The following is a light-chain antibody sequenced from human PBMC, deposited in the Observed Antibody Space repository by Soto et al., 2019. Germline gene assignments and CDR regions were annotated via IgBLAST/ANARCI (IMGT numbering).Light chain of an antibody. Sequence: DIVMTQSPDSLAVSLGERATINCKSSQSVLYSSNNKNYLAWYQQKPGQPPKLLIYWASTRESGVPDRFSGSGSGTDFTLTISSLQAEDVAVYDCQQYYSTQITFGQGTRLEIK. CDR3: QQYYSTQIT. V-gene: IGKV4-1*01. CDR2: WAS. CDR1: QSVLYSSNNKNY. J-gene: IGKJ5*01.